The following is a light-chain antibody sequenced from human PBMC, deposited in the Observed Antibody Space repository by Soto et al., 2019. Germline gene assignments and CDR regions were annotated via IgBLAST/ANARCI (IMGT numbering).Light chain of an antibody. CDR2: GAS. CDR3: QQYKDWPRT. Sequence: EIVMTQSPAALSVSPGERATLSCRATQSVDTYLAWYQQRPGQSPRLLIYGASTRATDVPGRFSGSGAGTEFTLTITSLQSEDFAVYYCQQYKDWPRTFGQGTKVDI. CDR1: QSVDTY. V-gene: IGKV3-15*01. J-gene: IGKJ1*01.